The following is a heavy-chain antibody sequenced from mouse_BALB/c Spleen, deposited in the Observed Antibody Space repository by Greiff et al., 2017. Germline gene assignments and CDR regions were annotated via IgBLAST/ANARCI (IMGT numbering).Heavy chain of an antibody. J-gene: IGHJ3*01. CDR1: GFTFSDYY. CDR3: ARDGSRFAY. CDR2: ISDGGSYT. Sequence: DVQLVESGGGLVKPGGSLKLSCAASGFTFSDYYMYWVRQTPEKRLEWVATISDGGSYTYYPDSVKGRFTISRDNAKNTLYLQMSSLKSEDTAMYYCARDGSRFAYWGQGTLVTVSA. V-gene: IGHV5-4*02.